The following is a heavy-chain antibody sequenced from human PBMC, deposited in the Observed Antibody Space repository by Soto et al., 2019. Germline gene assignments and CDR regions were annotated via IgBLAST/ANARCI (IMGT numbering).Heavy chain of an antibody. V-gene: IGHV3-23*01. CDR3: AKNREEVVVDAFDI. CDR1: GFTFSNFA. D-gene: IGHD2-21*01. CDR2: ISGSGGTT. Sequence: EVRLLESEGGLVQPGGSLRLSCAASGFTFSNFAMSWVRQAPGKGLEWVSAISGSGGTTYYADSVQGRFTISRDNSKNTLYLQMNTLRAEDTAVYYCAKNREEVVVDAFDIWGQGTMVTVSS. J-gene: IGHJ3*02.